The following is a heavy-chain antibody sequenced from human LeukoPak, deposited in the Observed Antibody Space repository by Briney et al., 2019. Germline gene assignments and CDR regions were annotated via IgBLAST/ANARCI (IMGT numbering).Heavy chain of an antibody. CDR2: IKHDGSAK. CDR3: VRELKRFDH. J-gene: IGHJ5*02. V-gene: IGHV3-7*01. D-gene: IGHD1-1*01. Sequence: GGSLRLSCAAPEFTFSSYWMAWVRQAPGKGLEWVANIKHDGSAKYYVDSVKGRFIISRDNAKGSVYLQMNSLRVEDTAVYYCVRELKRFDHWGQGTQVTVSS. CDR1: EFTFSSYW.